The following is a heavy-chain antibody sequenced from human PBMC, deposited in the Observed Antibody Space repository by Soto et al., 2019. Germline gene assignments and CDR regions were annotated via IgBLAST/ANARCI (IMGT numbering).Heavy chain of an antibody. Sequence: SCKASGGTFSSYAISWVLQAPGKGLEWVAVISYDGSNKYYADSVKGRFTISRDNSKNTLYLQMNSLRAEDTAVYYCARGREYYDFWSGYGGHRHDYYCGTDVCRQGYRVTASS. D-gene: IGHD3-3*01. CDR2: ISYDGSNK. CDR3: ARGREYYDFWSGYGGHRHDYYCGTDV. CDR1: GGTFSSYA. J-gene: IGHJ6*02. V-gene: IGHV3-30-3*01.